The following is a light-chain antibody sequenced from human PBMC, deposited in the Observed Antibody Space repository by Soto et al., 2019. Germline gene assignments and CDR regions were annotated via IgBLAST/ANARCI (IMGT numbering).Light chain of an antibody. Sequence: DIQMTQSPSSLSGSAGDRVTITCRASQSISSYLNWYQQKPGKAPKVLIFGTSISQTGVSSRFSGSGSGTDFTLTISSLQPEDFATYYCQQSYSTPWTFGQGTKVEIK. CDR2: GTS. CDR1: QSISSY. J-gene: IGKJ1*01. V-gene: IGKV1-39*01. CDR3: QQSYSTPWT.